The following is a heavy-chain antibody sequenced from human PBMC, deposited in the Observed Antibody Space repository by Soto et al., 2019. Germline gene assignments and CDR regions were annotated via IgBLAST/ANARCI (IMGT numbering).Heavy chain of an antibody. J-gene: IGHJ3*02. CDR3: ARVRDFLQKSANYDDAFDN. CDR2: ISSSGSTI. Sequence: QVQLVESGGGLVKPGGSLRLSCAASGFTFSDYSMSWIRQAPGKGLEWVSYISSSGSTIYYANSVKGRFTISTDNAKNSLYLQMNSLRAEDTAVYNSARVRDFLQKSANYDDAFDNWGQGTMVTVSS. D-gene: IGHD1-7*01. CDR1: GFTFSDYS. V-gene: IGHV3-11*01.